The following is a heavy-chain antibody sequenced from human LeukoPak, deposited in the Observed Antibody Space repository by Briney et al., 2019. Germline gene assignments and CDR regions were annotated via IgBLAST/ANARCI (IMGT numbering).Heavy chain of an antibody. CDR2: ISINGGST. V-gene: IGHV3-64D*06. D-gene: IGHD3-10*01. J-gene: IGHJ3*02. Sequence: GGSLRLSCSASGFTFSSYAMHWVRQAPGKGLEYVSGISINGGSTDYADSVKGRFTIPRDNSKNTVYLQMSSLRAEDTAVYNCGKESRVVRGVIMDAFDMWGQGTMVTVSS. CDR1: GFTFSSYA. CDR3: GKESRVVRGVIMDAFDM.